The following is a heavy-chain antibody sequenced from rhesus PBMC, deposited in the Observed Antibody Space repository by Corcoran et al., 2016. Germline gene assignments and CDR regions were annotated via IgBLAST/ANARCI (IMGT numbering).Heavy chain of an antibody. CDR1: GGSISGYYY. D-gene: IGHD1-14*01. J-gene: IGHJ3*01. V-gene: IGHV4S14*01. Sequence: QVQLQESGPGLVKPSETLSLTCAVSGGSISGYYYWSWIRQPPGKGLEWIGSSDGGGGSNYLNPSLKRRVTLAVDTSKNRFSLKLSSVTAADMAVYYCARQRRNAFDFWGQGLRVTVSS. CDR3: ARQRRNAFDF. CDR2: SDGGGGSN.